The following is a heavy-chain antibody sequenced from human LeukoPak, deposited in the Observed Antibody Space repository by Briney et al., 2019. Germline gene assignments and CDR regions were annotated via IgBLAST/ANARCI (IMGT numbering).Heavy chain of an antibody. V-gene: IGHV4-34*01. CDR1: GGSFSGYY. Sequence: SETLSLTYAVYGGSFSGYYWSWIRQPPGKGLEWIGEINHSGSTNYNPSLKSRVTISVDTSENQFSLKLSSVTAADTAVYYCARGLGYSGYDYEVDYWGQGTLVTVSS. J-gene: IGHJ4*02. CDR3: ARGLGYSGYDYEVDY. CDR2: INHSGST. D-gene: IGHD5-12*01.